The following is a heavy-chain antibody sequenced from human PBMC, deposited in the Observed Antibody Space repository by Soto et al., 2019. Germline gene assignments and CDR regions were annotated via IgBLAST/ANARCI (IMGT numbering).Heavy chain of an antibody. CDR3: ARDQIMVRGAPTWDGSYYGMDV. D-gene: IGHD3-10*01. J-gene: IGHJ6*02. V-gene: IGHV3-48*02. Sequence: GGSLRLSCAASGFTFSSYSMNWVRQAPGKGLEWVSYISSSSSTIYYADSVKGRFTISRDNAKNSLYLQMNSLRDEDTAVYYCARDQIMVRGAPTWDGSYYGMDVWGQGTTVTVSS. CDR2: ISSSSSTI. CDR1: GFTFSSYS.